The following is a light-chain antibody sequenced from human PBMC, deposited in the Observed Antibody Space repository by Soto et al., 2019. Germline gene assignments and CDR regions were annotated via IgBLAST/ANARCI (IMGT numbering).Light chain of an antibody. CDR1: RSISSY. J-gene: IGKJ5*01. Sequence: DIQMTQSPSSLSASVRDRVTITCRASRSISSYLHWYQQKPGKAPKLLIYAASSLQSGVPSRFSGSGSGTDFTLTISSLQPEDFATYYCQQSYSTPSITFGQGTRLEI. V-gene: IGKV1-39*01. CDR3: QQSYSTPSIT. CDR2: AAS.